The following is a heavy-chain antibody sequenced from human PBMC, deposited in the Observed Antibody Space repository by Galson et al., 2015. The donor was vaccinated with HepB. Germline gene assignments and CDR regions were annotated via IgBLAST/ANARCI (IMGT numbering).Heavy chain of an antibody. D-gene: IGHD1-26*01. V-gene: IGHV3-53*01. Sequence: SLRLSCAASGLTVSDNYMSWVRQTPGKGLEWVSVMYAGGTAYYAESVKGRFTVSRDNFENTVYLQMNGLRAEDTAVYYCARDFLGARGYFDYWGLGTLVTVSS. CDR1: GLTVSDNY. CDR3: ARDFLGARGYFDY. CDR2: MYAGGTA. J-gene: IGHJ4*02.